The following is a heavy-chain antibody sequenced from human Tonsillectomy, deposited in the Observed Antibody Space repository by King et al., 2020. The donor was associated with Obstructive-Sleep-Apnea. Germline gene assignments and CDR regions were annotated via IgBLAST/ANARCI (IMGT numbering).Heavy chain of an antibody. V-gene: IGHV5-51*01. D-gene: IGHD5-24*01. CDR3: ASHRDGHVRFDY. J-gene: IGHJ4*02. CDR2: IYPDDSDT. Sequence: QLVPSGAEVKKPGASLKISCKGSDYSFTSSWVAWVRQMPGKGLEWMGIIYPDDSDTRYSPSFQGHVTISADKSTSTAYLQWSSLKASDTAMYYCASHRDGHVRFDYWGQGTLVTVSS. CDR1: DYSFTSSW.